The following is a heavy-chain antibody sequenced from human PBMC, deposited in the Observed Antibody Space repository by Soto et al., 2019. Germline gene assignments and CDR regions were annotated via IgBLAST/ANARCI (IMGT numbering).Heavy chain of an antibody. CDR2: INPSGGST. CDR3: ARAERGYCSSTSCPGAFDI. J-gene: IGHJ3*02. D-gene: IGHD2-2*01. Sequence: ASVKVSCKASGYTFTSYYMHWVRQAPGQGLEWMGIINPSGGSTSYAQKFQGRVTMTRDTSTSTVYMELSSLRSEDTAVYYCARAERGYCSSTSCPGAFDIWGQGTMVTVSS. CDR1: GYTFTSYY. V-gene: IGHV1-46*03.